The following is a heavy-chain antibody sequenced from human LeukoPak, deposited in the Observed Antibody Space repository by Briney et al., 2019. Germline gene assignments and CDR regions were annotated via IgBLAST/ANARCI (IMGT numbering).Heavy chain of an antibody. CDR2: INHSGST. Sequence: SETLSLTCAVYGGSFSGYYWSWIRQPPGKGLEWIGEINHSGSTNYNPSLKSRVTMSVDTSKNQFSLKLSSVTAADTAVYYCAREEMATSYYFDYWDQGTLVTVSS. V-gene: IGHV4-34*01. CDR3: AREEMATSYYFDY. D-gene: IGHD5-24*01. J-gene: IGHJ4*02. CDR1: GGSFSGYY.